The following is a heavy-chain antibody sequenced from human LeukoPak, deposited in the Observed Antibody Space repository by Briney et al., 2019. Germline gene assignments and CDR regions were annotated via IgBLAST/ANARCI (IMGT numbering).Heavy chain of an antibody. D-gene: IGHD3-22*01. CDR1: GFTFSTYA. J-gene: IGHJ4*02. CDR2: ISGGGSST. V-gene: IGHV3-23*01. CDR3: AKYRTADSSGYSHY. Sequence: PGGSLRLSCAASGFTFSTYAMSWVRQAPGKGLEWVSTISGGGSSTYYADSVKGRFTISRDNSKNTLFLQTNSLRAEDTAVYYCAKYRTADSSGYSHYWGQGTLVTVSS.